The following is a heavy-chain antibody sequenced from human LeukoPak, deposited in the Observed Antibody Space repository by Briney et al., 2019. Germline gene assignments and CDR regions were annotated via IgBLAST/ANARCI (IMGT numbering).Heavy chain of an antibody. Sequence: PGGSLRLSCAASGFTFSNYAMSWVRQAPGKGLEWVSTVSSSGVSIYYADSVKGRFTISRDNSKNTLYLQMNGLRAEDTAVYYCAKVGFSEMEWLLYSDHWGQGTLVTVSS. D-gene: IGHD3-3*01. V-gene: IGHV3-23*01. CDR3: AKVGFSEMEWLLYSDH. CDR1: GFTFSNYA. J-gene: IGHJ4*02. CDR2: VSSSGVSI.